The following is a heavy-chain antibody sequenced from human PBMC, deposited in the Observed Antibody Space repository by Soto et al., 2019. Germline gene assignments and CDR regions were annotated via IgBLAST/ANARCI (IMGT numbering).Heavy chain of an antibody. V-gene: IGHV3-7*04. Sequence: EVQLVESGGGLVQSGGSLRLSCEASGFSFITYWMNWVRQATGTGLEWLDSIKEDGSEKQYVDSVKGRFTISRDNAKNSFYFQMNSLSEEDTAVFYCVRAISGSFALWGQGTRVIVSS. CDR1: GFSFITYW. CDR3: VRAISGSFAL. J-gene: IGHJ4*02. D-gene: IGHD3-9*01. CDR2: IKEDGSEK.